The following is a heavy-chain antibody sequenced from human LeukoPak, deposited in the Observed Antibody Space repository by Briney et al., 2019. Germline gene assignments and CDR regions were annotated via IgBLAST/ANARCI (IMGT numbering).Heavy chain of an antibody. CDR2: ITWDGVNK. Sequence: GGSLRLSCAASGFTFNDYTMHWVRQAPGKGLEWVSLITWDGVNKYYADSVKGRFTISRDNSKNSLYLQVNSLRTEDTALYYCAKDIRGSSGWYYSDNWGQGTLVTVSS. J-gene: IGHJ4*02. D-gene: IGHD6-19*01. V-gene: IGHV3-43*01. CDR3: AKDIRGSSGWYYSDN. CDR1: GFTFNDYT.